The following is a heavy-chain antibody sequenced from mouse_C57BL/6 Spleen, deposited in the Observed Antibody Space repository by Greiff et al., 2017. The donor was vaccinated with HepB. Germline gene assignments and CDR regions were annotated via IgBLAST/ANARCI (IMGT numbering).Heavy chain of an antibody. CDR3: ARSGIYYGNPYAMDY. Sequence: VQLQQSDAELVKPGASVKISCKVSGYTFTDHTIHWMKQRPEQGLEWIGYIYPRDGSTKYNEKFKGKATLTAYKSSSTAYMQLNSLTSEDSAVYFWARSGIYYGNPYAMDYWGQGTSVTVSS. D-gene: IGHD2-1*01. CDR2: IYPRDGST. CDR1: GYTFTDHT. V-gene: IGHV1-78*01. J-gene: IGHJ4*01.